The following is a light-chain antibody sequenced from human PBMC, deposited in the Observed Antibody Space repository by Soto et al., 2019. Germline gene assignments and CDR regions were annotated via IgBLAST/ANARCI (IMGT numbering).Light chain of an antibody. CDR3: QQLSNWPRVT. V-gene: IGKV3-11*01. Sequence: EIVLTQSPATLSLSPGERATLSCRASQSVSSYLAWYKQKPGQAPRLLIYDASNRATGIPARFSGSGSVTDFTLTISSLEPEDFAVYYCQQLSNWPRVTFGQGTRLEIK. J-gene: IGKJ5*01. CDR2: DAS. CDR1: QSVSSY.